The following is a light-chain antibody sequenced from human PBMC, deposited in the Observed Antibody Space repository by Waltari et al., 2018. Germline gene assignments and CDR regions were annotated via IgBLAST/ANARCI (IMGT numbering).Light chain of an antibody. CDR3: QKYGTRPAT. CDR1: QSVGRT. V-gene: IGKV3-20*01. Sequence: EIGLKQSPALPALFPGDKATPSCRASQSVGRTLAWYQQRPGQAPRLLIYDASSRATGIPDRFSGSGSGTDFSLTISRLEPEDFAVYYCQKYGTRPATFGQGTKVEVK. J-gene: IGKJ1*01. CDR2: DAS.